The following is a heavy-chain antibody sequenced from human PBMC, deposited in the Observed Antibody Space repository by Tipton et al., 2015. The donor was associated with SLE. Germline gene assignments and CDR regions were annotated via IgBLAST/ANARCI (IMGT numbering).Heavy chain of an antibody. J-gene: IGHJ4*02. Sequence: QSGAEVKKPGASVKVSCKASGYTFTSYGISWVRQAPGQGLGWMGWISAYNGNTNYAQKLQGRVTMTTDTSTSTAYMELRSLRSDDTAVYYCARPSGYTAMAPYYYYFDYWGQGTLVTVSS. D-gene: IGHD5-18*01. CDR2: ISAYNGNT. CDR1: GYTFTSYG. CDR3: ARPSGYTAMAPYYYYFDY. V-gene: IGHV1-18*01.